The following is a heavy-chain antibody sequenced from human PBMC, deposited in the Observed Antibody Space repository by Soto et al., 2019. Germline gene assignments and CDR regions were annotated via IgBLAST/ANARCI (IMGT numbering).Heavy chain of an antibody. CDR1: GGSFSGSY. Sequence: QVQLQQWGAGLLKPSETLSLTCAVYGGSFSGSYWNWIRQPPGKGLEWIGEINQSGSTNYNPSLKSRVTTSVDTSKNQFSLKLSSVTAADSAVYYCARVVGSSGWYYGSFDIWGPGTMVTVSS. D-gene: IGHD6-19*01. J-gene: IGHJ3*02. CDR3: ARVVGSSGWYYGSFDI. V-gene: IGHV4-34*01. CDR2: INQSGST.